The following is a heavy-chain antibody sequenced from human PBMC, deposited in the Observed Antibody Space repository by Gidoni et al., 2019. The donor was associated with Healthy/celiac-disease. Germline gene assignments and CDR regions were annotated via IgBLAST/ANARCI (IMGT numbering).Heavy chain of an antibody. D-gene: IGHD5-18*01. CDR3: VKEGGGIQLWVEYSSS. CDR1: GFTFSSYA. Sequence: EVQLVESGGGLVQPGGSLRLSCSASGFTFSSYAMHWVRQAPGKGLEYGSAISSNGGSTYYADSVKGRFTISRDNSKNTLELQMSSLRAEDTAVYYCVKEGGGIQLWVEYSSSWGQGTLVTVSS. CDR2: ISSNGGST. V-gene: IGHV3-64D*06. J-gene: IGHJ4*02.